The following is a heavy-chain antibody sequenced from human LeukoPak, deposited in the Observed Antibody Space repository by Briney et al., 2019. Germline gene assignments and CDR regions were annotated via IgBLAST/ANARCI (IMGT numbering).Heavy chain of an antibody. CDR3: ASVLGFLYGAKWFDP. CDR2: IYDSGNT. D-gene: IGHD3-10*01. V-gene: IGHV4-61*01. CDR1: GGSVSSGSYY. Sequence: SETLSLTCTVSGGSVSSGSYYWSWIRQPPGKGLEWIGYIYDSGNTNYSPSLKSRVTISVDTSKNQFSLKLSSVTAADTAVYYCASVLGFLYGAKWFDPWGRGTLVTVSS. J-gene: IGHJ5*02.